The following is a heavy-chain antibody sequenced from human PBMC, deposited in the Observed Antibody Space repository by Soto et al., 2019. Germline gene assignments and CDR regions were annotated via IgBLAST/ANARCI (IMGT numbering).Heavy chain of an antibody. Sequence: ASVKVSCKASGYTFTSYDINWVRQATGQGLEWMGWMNPNSGNTGYAQKFQGRVTMTRNTSISTAYMELSSLRSEDTAVYYCATPSEGHDRAFDIWGQATMVTVSS. D-gene: IGHD1-1*01. CDR3: ATPSEGHDRAFDI. CDR2: MNPNSGNT. J-gene: IGHJ3*02. V-gene: IGHV1-8*01. CDR1: GYTFTSYD.